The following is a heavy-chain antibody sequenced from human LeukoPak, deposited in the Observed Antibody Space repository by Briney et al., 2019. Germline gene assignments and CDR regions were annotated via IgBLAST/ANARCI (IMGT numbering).Heavy chain of an antibody. Sequence: GGSLRLSCAAPGFTFSSYGMHWVRQAPGKGLEWVAVISYDGSNKYYADSVKGRFTISRDNSKNTLYLQMNSLRAEDTAVYYCARARNYYDSSGHDAFDIWGQGTMVTVSS. CDR2: ISYDGSNK. CDR3: ARARNYYDSSGHDAFDI. J-gene: IGHJ3*02. CDR1: GFTFSSYG. V-gene: IGHV3-30*03. D-gene: IGHD3-22*01.